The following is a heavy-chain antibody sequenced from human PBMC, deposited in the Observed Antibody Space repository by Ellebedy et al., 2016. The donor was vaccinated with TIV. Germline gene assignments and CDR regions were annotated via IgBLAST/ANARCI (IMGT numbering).Heavy chain of an antibody. V-gene: IGHV3-7*01. Sequence: GGSLRLSXAASGFSFSSSWMNWVRQAPGKGLEWVANINQDGSVKYYVDSVKGRFTISRDNAKNSLYLQMNSLRPEDTAVYYCAREVGGGGAYWGQGTLVTVSS. J-gene: IGHJ4*02. CDR2: INQDGSVK. D-gene: IGHD2-21*01. CDR3: AREVGGGGAY. CDR1: GFSFSSSW.